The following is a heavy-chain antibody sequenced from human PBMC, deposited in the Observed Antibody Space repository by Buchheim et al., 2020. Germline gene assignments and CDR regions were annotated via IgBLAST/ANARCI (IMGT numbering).Heavy chain of an antibody. V-gene: IGHV3-30-3*01. D-gene: IGHD2-2*01. Sequence: QVQLVESGGGVVQPGRSLRLSCAASGFTFSSYAMHWVRQAPGKGLEWVAVISYDGSNKYYADSVKGRFTISRDNSKKTLYLQMKSLRSEDTAVYYCARDAGGYCSSTSCGAFDIWGQGT. CDR2: ISYDGSNK. J-gene: IGHJ3*02. CDR3: ARDAGGYCSSTSCGAFDI. CDR1: GFTFSSYA.